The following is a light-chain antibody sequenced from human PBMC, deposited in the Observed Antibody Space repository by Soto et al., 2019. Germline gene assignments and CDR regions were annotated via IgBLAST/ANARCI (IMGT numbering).Light chain of an antibody. CDR1: QSVSSIY. CDR2: GAS. V-gene: IGKV3-20*01. J-gene: IGKJ1*01. CDR3: QQYGDSTGWT. Sequence: EIVFTQAPGTLSLSPGERATLSCRASQSVSSIYLGWYQQKPGQAPRLLIYGASSRANGIPDRFSGSGSGTDLTLILSRLESEDFAVYDGQQYGDSTGWTFGQGTKVDIK.